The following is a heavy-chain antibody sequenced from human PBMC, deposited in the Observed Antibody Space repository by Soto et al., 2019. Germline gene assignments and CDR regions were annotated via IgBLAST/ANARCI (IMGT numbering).Heavy chain of an antibody. V-gene: IGHV1-18*04. Sequence: QVQVVQSGPEVAKPGSSVKVSCKTSGYSFTHYGISWVRQAPGQGLEWVGWISATSGKAFYGQNFQGRVTMTTDRYTSTAYMEVRSLRSDDTAVYYCARDKPQQIVGYNYYYGMDVWGQGTTVTVSS. CDR2: ISATSGKA. D-gene: IGHD6-6*01. CDR1: GYSFTHYG. CDR3: ARDKPQQIVGYNYYYGMDV. J-gene: IGHJ6*02.